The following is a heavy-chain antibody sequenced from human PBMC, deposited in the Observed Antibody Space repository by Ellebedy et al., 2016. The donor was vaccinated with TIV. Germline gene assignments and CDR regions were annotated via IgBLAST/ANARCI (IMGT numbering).Heavy chain of an antibody. V-gene: IGHV3-21*01. CDR3: AREDSSGWVRN. Sequence: GESLKISCAASGFTFSSYSMSWVRQAPGKWLEWVSSISSSSSYIYYADSVKGRFTISRDNAKNSMYLQLNSLRAEDTAVYYCAREDSSGWVRNWGQGTLVTVSS. D-gene: IGHD6-19*01. CDR1: GFTFSSYS. J-gene: IGHJ4*02. CDR2: ISSSSSYI.